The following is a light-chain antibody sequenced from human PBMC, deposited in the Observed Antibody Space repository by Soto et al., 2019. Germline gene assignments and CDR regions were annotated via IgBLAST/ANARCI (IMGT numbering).Light chain of an antibody. V-gene: IGKV3-11*01. J-gene: IGKJ5*01. CDR2: DAS. CDR1: QSVSSY. Sequence: EVLLTPSPGPLSLSPGERAPPSRRASQSVSSYLAWYQQKPGQAPRLLIYDASNRATGIPARFSGSGSGTDFTLTISSLEPEDFAVYYCQQRSNWPPITFGQGTRLEIK. CDR3: QQRSNWPPIT.